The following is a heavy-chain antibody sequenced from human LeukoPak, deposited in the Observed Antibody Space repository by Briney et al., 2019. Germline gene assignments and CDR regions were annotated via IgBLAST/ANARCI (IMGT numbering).Heavy chain of an antibody. CDR3: AKGGKWDVTPFDY. J-gene: IGHJ4*02. CDR2: ISGGGGST. V-gene: IGHV3-23*01. D-gene: IGHD1-26*01. Sequence: GGCLRLSCAASGFTFTSYSMKWVRQAPGKGLEWVSTISGGGGSTYYADSVKGRFTISRDNSKNTLYLQVNSLRAEDTAVYYCAKGGKWDVTPFDYWGQGTLVTVSS. CDR1: GFTFTSYS.